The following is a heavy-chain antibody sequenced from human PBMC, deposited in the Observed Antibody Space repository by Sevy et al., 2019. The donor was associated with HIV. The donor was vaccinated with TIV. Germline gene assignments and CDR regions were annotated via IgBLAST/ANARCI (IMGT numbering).Heavy chain of an antibody. CDR3: ARDPTYYDFWSGYYTGWFDP. CDR2: ISGTGNTQ. V-gene: IGHV3-11*01. CDR1: GFTFSNYY. J-gene: IGHJ5*02. D-gene: IGHD3-3*01. Sequence: GGSLRLSCAASGFTFSNYYMNWIRQAPGKGLEWVSYISGTGNTQYYTDSVKGRFTISRDNAKNSLFLQMDSLRVEDTAVYYCARDPTYYDFWSGYYTGWFDPWGQGTLVNVSS.